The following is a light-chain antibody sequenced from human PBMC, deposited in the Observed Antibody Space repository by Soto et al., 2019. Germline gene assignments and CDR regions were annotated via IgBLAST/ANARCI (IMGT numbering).Light chain of an antibody. J-gene: IGLJ1*01. CDR2: QVT. CDR1: SSDIAIYNF. CDR3: SSYTDSTDYV. V-gene: IGLV2-14*01. Sequence: QSGLTQAAGGSGSPGQSITISCTGTSSDIAIYNFVSWYQQHPGKAPRLMIFQVTNRPSGVSTRFSGSKSGNTASLTISGLQAEDEADYYCSSYTDSTDYVFGHWTKATV.